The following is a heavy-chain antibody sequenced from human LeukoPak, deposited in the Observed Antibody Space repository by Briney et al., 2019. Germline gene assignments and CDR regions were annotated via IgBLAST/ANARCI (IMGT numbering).Heavy chain of an antibody. V-gene: IGHV3-21*01. CDR1: GFTFSSYS. CDR3: AREVTAMVLVG. Sequence: GGSLRLSCAASGFTFSSYSMNWVRQAPGKGLEWVSSISSSSSYIYYADSVKGRFTISRHNAKNSLYLQMNSLRAEDTAVYYCAREVTAMVLVGWGQGTLVTVSS. D-gene: IGHD5-18*01. J-gene: IGHJ4*02. CDR2: ISSSSSYI.